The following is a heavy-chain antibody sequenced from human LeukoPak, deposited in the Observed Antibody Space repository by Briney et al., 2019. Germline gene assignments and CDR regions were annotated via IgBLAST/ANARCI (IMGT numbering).Heavy chain of an antibody. J-gene: IGHJ4*02. CDR1: GGTFSSYA. Sequence: GSSVKGSCKASGGTFSSYAISWVRQAPGQGLEWMGRIIPILGIANYAQKFQGRVTITADKSTSTAYMELSSLRSEDTAVYYCASLPPHNYYDSSGYYPIFDYWGQGTLVTVSS. CDR2: IIPILGIA. D-gene: IGHD3-22*01. CDR3: ASLPPHNYYDSSGYYPIFDY. V-gene: IGHV1-69*04.